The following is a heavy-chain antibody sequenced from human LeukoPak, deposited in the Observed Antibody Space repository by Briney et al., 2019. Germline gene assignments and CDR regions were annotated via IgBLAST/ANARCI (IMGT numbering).Heavy chain of an antibody. CDR1: GGTFSSNA. Sequence: SVKVSCKASGGTFSSNAISWVRQAPGQGLEWMGGIIPMFGTEKYAQKFQGRVTITADESTSTAYMELSSLRSEDTAVYYCARGAKWGWGSYIDYWGQGTLVTVSS. CDR3: ARGAKWGWGSYIDY. D-gene: IGHD7-27*01. CDR2: IIPMFGTE. J-gene: IGHJ4*02. V-gene: IGHV1-69*13.